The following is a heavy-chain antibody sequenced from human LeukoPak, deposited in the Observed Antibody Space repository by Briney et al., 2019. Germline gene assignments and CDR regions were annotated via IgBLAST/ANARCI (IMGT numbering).Heavy chain of an antibody. CDR1: GFTFDDYA. D-gene: IGHD4-17*01. V-gene: IGHV3-9*01. CDR3: AKAYYGDKGLDY. Sequence: GGSLRLSCAASGFTFDDYAMHWVRQAPGKGLEWVSGISWNSGSIGYADSVKGRFTISRDNAKNSLYLQMNSLRAEGTALYYCAKAYYGDKGLDYWGQGTLVTVSS. CDR2: ISWNSGSI. J-gene: IGHJ4*02.